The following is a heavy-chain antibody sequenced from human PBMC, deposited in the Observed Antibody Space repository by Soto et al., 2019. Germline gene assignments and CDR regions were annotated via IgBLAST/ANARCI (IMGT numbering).Heavy chain of an antibody. CDR2: IYSGGST. CDR1: GFTVSSNY. CDR3: AKALTLNLFDY. Sequence: PGGSLRLSCAASGFTVSSNYMSWVRQAPGKGLEWVSVIYSGGSTYYADSVKGRFTISRGNSKNTLYLQMNSLRAEDTAVYYCAKALTLNLFDYWGQGTLVTVSS. D-gene: IGHD2-8*01. V-gene: IGHV3-53*01. J-gene: IGHJ4*02.